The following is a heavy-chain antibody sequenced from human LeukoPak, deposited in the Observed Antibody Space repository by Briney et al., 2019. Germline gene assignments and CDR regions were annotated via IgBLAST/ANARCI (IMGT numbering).Heavy chain of an antibody. V-gene: IGHV3-30-3*01. J-gene: IGHJ4*02. CDR2: ISHDRSNS. CDR1: GYTFSNYA. Sequence: GGSLRLSCAASGYTFSNYAMHWARQAPGKGLEWVAFISHDRSNSCHADSVKGRFTISRDNSKNTLYLQMNSLTDEDTAVYYCARDLSGSYMSDYWGQGTLVTVSS. D-gene: IGHD3-10*01. CDR3: ARDLSGSYMSDY.